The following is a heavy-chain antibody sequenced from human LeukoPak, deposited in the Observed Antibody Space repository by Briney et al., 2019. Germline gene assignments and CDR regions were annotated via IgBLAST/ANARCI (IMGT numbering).Heavy chain of an antibody. CDR1: CYSFSSHY. CDR2: ISHIGRT. V-gene: IGHV4-59*11. CDR3: ARDLVTVTKGFDI. J-gene: IGHJ3*02. Sequence: PSETLSLTCAVSCYSFSSHYWTWIRQSPGTGLEWIGYISHIGRTNYNRSLKSRVTISIDTSKNQFSMKLRSVTAADTAVYYCARDLVTVTKGFDIWGQGTMVSVSS. D-gene: IGHD4-17*01.